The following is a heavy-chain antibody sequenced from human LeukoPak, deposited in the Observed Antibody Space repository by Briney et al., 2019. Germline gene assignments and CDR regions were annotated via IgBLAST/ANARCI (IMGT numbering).Heavy chain of an antibody. J-gene: IGHJ4*02. Sequence: GASVKVSCKASGYTFTGYYMHWVRQAPGQGLEWMGRINPNSGGTNYAQKFQGWVTMTRDTSISTAYMELSRLRSDDTAVYYCTRGKGAAAGVPDYWGQGTLVTVSS. CDR2: INPNSGGT. D-gene: IGHD6-13*01. CDR1: GYTFTGYY. V-gene: IGHV1-2*04. CDR3: TRGKGAAAGVPDY.